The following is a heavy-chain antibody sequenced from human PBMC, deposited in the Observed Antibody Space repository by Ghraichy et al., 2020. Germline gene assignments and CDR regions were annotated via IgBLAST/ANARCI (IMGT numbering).Heavy chain of an antibody. V-gene: IGHV4-59*01. CDR2: INYTGST. D-gene: IGHD6-6*01. Sequence: SETLSLTCTVSGGSISSYYWNWIRQPPGKGLEWIGYINYTGSTNYSPSLKSRVTISVDTSKNQFSLKLSSVTAADTAVYYCARGETSSSSFIDYWGQGTLASVS. J-gene: IGHJ4*02. CDR1: GGSISSYY. CDR3: ARGETSSSSFIDY.